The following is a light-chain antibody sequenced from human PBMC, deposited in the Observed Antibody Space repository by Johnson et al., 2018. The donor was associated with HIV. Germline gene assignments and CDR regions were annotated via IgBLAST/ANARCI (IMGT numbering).Light chain of an antibody. CDR3: GTWDTSLGAGGV. CDR1: SSTIGNND. Sequence: QSVLTQPPSVSAAPGQKVTISCSGSSSTIGNNDVSWYQLLPGTAPKLLIYKNDQRPSGIPDRFSGSKSGTSATLGITGLQTGDEADYYCGTWDTSLGAGGVFGTGTKVTVL. J-gene: IGLJ1*01. V-gene: IGLV1-51*02. CDR2: KND.